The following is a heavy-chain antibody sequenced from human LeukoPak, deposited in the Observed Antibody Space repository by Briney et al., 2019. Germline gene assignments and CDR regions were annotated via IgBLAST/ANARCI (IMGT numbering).Heavy chain of an antibody. J-gene: IGHJ4*02. Sequence: PGGSLRLSCAASGFTFSSCWMHWVRQDPGKGLVWVARINSDGSSTSYADSVKGRFTISRDNAKNTLYLQMSSLRVEDKAVYYCARVTSLTGTIFYSWGQGTLVTVSS. CDR3: ARVTSLTGTIFYS. CDR1: GFTFSSCW. V-gene: IGHV3-74*01. CDR2: INSDGSST. D-gene: IGHD1-7*01.